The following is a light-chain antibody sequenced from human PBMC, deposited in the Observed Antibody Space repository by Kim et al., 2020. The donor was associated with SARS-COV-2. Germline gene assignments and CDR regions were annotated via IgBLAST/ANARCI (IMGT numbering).Light chain of an antibody. V-gene: IGKV1-17*01. Sequence: DIQMTQSPSSLSASVGDRVTITCRASQGIRNDLGWYQHKPEKARKHLIYAASSLQTGVPSRFSGSGSGTEITLAINSLQPEDVATYNCPQHNTYPRDIFGGGTKVDIK. CDR1: QGIRND. CDR2: AAS. J-gene: IGKJ4*01. CDR3: PQHNTYPRDI.